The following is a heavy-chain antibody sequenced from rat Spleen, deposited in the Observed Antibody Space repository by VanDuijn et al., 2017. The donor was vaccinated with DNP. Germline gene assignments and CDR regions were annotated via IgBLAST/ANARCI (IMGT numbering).Heavy chain of an antibody. D-gene: IGHD3-1*01. CDR2: SSPSGSRT. V-gene: IGHV5-22*01. J-gene: IGHJ1*01. CDR1: GFTFSDYD. CDR3: ARGSTSIYWYFDF. Sequence: EVQLVESGGGLVQPGRSLNLSCAASGFTFSDYDMAWVRQAPKKGLEWVAASSPSGSRTYYADSVKGRFTISRDDAKSGLYLQMNSLKSEDTATYYCARGSTSIYWYFDFWGPGTMVTVSS.